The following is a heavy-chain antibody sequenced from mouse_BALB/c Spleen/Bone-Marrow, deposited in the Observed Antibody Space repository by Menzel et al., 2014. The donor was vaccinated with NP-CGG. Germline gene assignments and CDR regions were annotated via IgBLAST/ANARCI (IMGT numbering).Heavy chain of an antibody. Sequence: QVQLKQSGAELVRPGTSVKVSCKASGYAFTNYLIEWVKQRPGQGLEWIGVINPGSGGTNYNEKFKGKATLTADNSSNTAYMHLSSLTSDDSAVYFCARGDHGSYWGQGTTLTVSS. V-gene: IGHV1-54*03. J-gene: IGHJ2*01. CDR3: ARGDHGSY. CDR1: GYAFTNYL. CDR2: INPGSGGT. D-gene: IGHD2-2*01.